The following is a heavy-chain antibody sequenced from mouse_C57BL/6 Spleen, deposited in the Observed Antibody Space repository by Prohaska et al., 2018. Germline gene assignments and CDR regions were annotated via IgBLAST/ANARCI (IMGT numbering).Heavy chain of an antibody. Sequence: HGKSLEWIGLVYPYNGGTSYNQKFKGKATLTVDTSSSTAYMELNSLTSEDSAVYYCARSGPYYFDYWGQGTTLTVSS. V-gene: IGHV1-36*01. J-gene: IGHJ2*01. D-gene: IGHD3-1*01. CDR2: VYPYNGGT. CDR3: ARSGPYYFDY.